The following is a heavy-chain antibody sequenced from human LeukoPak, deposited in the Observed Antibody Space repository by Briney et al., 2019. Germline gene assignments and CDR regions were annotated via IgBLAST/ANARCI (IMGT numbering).Heavy chain of an antibody. J-gene: IGHJ4*02. CDR3: ASDLFPLEMATTSYFDY. CDR2: INPSGGST. Sequence: ASVKVSCKASGYTFTSYYMHWVRQAPGQGLEWMGIINPSGGSTSYAQKFQGRVTMTRDTSTSTVYMELSSLRSEDTAVYYCASDLFPLEMATTSYFDYWGQGTLVTVSS. D-gene: IGHD5-24*01. V-gene: IGHV1-46*01. CDR1: GYTFTSYY.